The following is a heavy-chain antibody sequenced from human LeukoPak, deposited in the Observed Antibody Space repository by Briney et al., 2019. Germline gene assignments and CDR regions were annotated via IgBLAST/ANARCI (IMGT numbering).Heavy chain of an antibody. D-gene: IGHD4-17*01. CDR2: VYYSGST. V-gene: IGHV4-39*01. CDR1: GGSISSSSYY. Sequence: SETLSLTCTVSGGSISSSSYYWGWIRQPPGKGLEWIGSVYYSGSTYYNPSLKSRVTISVDTSKNQFSLKLSSVTAADTAVYYCARQKTGDYAVVYFDYWGQGTLVTVSS. CDR3: ARQKTGDYAVVYFDY. J-gene: IGHJ4*02.